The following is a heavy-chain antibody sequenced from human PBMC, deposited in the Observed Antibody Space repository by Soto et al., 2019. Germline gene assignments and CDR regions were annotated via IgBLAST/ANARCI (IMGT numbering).Heavy chain of an antibody. V-gene: IGHV1-3*01. D-gene: IGHD2-15*01. CDR1: GYSFTTYG. CDR2: INGGNGIT. J-gene: IGHJ4*02. Sequence: ASVKVSCKASGYSFTTYGIHWVRQAPGQRLEWMGLINGGNGITKFSQKFQDRVTITRDTSASTAYMELSGLRSEDTAVYYCARDLGGWPDYWGQGTLVTVSS. CDR3: ARDLGGWPDY.